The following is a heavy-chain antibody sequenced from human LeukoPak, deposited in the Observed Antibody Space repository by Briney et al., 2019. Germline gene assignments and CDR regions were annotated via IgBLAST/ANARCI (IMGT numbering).Heavy chain of an antibody. V-gene: IGHV3-7*03. J-gene: IGHJ4*02. CDR1: GFTFSSYW. Sequence: GGSLRLSCAASGFTFSSYWMSWVRQAPGKGLEWVANIKQDGSEKYYVDSVKGRFTISRDNAKNSLYLHMNSLRAEDTAVYYCAREMIGAAPRTFDYWGQGTLVTVSS. CDR3: AREMIGAAPRTFDY. D-gene: IGHD3-22*01. CDR2: IKQDGSEK.